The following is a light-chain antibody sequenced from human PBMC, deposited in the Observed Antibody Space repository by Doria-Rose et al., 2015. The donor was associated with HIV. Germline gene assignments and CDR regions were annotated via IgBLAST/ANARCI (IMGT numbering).Light chain of an antibody. CDR1: QSPLYTSKNY. V-gene: IGKV4-1*01. J-gene: IGKJ3*01. Sequence: DIQMTQSPESLGMSLGERATLNCKSNQSPLYTSKNYLAWYQQKPGQPPNLLIYWASTRQSGVPARFSGSGSGTDFTLTISSLEAEDVAVYYCQQYYDTPSFGPGTTVDIK. CDR2: WAS. CDR3: QQYYDTPS.